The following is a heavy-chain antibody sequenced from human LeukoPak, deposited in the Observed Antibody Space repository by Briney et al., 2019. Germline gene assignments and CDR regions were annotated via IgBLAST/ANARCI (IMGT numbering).Heavy chain of an antibody. V-gene: IGHV4-30-2*01. CDR2: IYHSGST. CDR3: ARARYYYDSSGSPFDY. CDR1: GGSISNGGYS. D-gene: IGHD3-22*01. Sequence: PSETLSLTCAVSGGSISNGGYSWSWIRQPPGKGLEWTGYIYHSGSTYYNPSLKSRVTISVDRSKNQFSLKLSSVTAADTAVYYCARARYYYDSSGSPFDYWGQGTLVTVSS. J-gene: IGHJ4*02.